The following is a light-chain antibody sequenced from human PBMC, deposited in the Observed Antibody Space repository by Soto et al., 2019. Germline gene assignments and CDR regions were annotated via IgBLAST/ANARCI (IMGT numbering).Light chain of an antibody. CDR1: NSNIGNNY. J-gene: IGLJ2*01. CDR2: DSY. Sequence: QSVLTQPPSVSAAPGQKVTISCSGSNSNIGNNYVSWYQQLPGTAPKLLIYDSYKRPSGIPDRFSGSKSGTSATLDITGLQTGDEADYYCGTWDSSLSVVLFGGGTKVTVL. CDR3: GTWDSSLSVVL. V-gene: IGLV1-51*01.